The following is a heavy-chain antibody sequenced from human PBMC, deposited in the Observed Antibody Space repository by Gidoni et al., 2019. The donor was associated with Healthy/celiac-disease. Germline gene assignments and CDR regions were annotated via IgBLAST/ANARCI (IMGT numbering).Heavy chain of an antibody. D-gene: IGHD2-2*01. J-gene: IGHJ4*02. CDR1: GFTFSSYS. Sequence: EVQLVESGGGLVQPGGSLRLSCAASGFTFSSYSMNWVRQAPGKGLEWGSYISSSSSTIYYADSVKGRFTISRDNAKNSLYLQMNSLRDEDTAVYYCARGPPDIVVVPAANGWYYFDYWGQGTLVTVSS. CDR2: ISSSSSTI. CDR3: ARGPPDIVVVPAANGWYYFDY. V-gene: IGHV3-48*02.